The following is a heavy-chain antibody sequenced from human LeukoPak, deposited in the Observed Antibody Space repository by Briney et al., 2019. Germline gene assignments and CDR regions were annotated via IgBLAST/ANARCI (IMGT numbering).Heavy chain of an antibody. D-gene: IGHD5-12*01. V-gene: IGHV1-8*03. Sequence: ASVKVPCKASGYTFTSYDINWVRQATGQGLEWMGWMNPNSGNTGYAQKFQGRVTITRNTSISTAYMELSSLRSEDTAVYYCARVDIVARGYWFDPWGQGTLVTVSS. CDR2: MNPNSGNT. J-gene: IGHJ5*02. CDR1: GYTFTSYD. CDR3: ARVDIVARGYWFDP.